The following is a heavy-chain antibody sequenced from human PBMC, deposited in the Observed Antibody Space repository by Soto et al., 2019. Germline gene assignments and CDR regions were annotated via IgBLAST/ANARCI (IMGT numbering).Heavy chain of an antibody. Sequence: EVQLLESGGGLVQPGGSLRLSCAASGFTFSNYAMSWVRQSPGKGLEWVSGLSGSGGRTYYADSVKGRITISRDNSKNTPYLQMTSLRAEDTAIYFCAGELLSQSYYYYMDVWGKGTTVTVSS. V-gene: IGHV3-23*01. D-gene: IGHD3-10*01. CDR3: AGELLSQSYYYYMDV. CDR1: GFTFSNYA. J-gene: IGHJ6*03. CDR2: LSGSGGRT.